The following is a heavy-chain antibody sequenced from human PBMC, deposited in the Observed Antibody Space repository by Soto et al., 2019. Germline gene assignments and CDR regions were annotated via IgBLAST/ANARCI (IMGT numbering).Heavy chain of an antibody. CDR2: IYPGDSDT. CDR3: ARHMAAGPPRNNWFDP. V-gene: IGHV5-51*01. Sequence: PGESLKISCKGSGYSFTSYWIGWVRQMPGKGLEWMGIIYPGDSDTRYSPSFQGQVTISADKSISTAYLQWSSLKASDTAMYYCARHMAAGPPRNNWFDPWGQGTLVTVSS. CDR1: GYSFTSYW. D-gene: IGHD6-13*01. J-gene: IGHJ5*02.